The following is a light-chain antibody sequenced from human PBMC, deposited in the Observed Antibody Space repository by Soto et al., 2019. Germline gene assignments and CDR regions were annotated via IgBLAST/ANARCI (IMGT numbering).Light chain of an antibody. V-gene: IGKV1-5*01. CDR3: QQYYSFWT. CDR2: DAS. J-gene: IGKJ1*01. CDR1: QTISGR. Sequence: DIQMTQTPSTLSASAGDRVTITCRASQTISGRLAWYQQTSGKAPKLLIYDASTLESGVPSRFSGSGSETDFTLTISSLQPDDFATYYCQQYYSFWTFGQGTTVDI.